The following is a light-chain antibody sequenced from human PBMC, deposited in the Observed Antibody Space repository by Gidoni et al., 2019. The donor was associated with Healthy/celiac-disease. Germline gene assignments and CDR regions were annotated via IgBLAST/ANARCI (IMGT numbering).Light chain of an antibody. V-gene: IGLV2-14*03. Sequence: QSALTQPASVSGSPGQSITISCTGTSSDIGGYNFVSWYQHHPGKAPKLMIYDVSDRPSGVSRRFSGSRSGNTASLTISGLQAEDEADYYCSSYTSSSTLVLFGGGTKLTVL. CDR2: DVS. CDR3: SSYTSSSTLVL. CDR1: SSDIGGYNF. J-gene: IGLJ2*01.